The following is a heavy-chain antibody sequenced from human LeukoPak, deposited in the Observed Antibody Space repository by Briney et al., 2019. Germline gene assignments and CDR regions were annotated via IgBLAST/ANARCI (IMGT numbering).Heavy chain of an antibody. CDR1: GFTFSTYS. D-gene: IGHD5-24*01. CDR3: AKARDGYNVFDY. J-gene: IGHJ4*02. CDR2: ISNSSSTI. V-gene: IGHV3-48*01. Sequence: GGSLRLSCAASGFTFSTYSMNWVRQAPGKGLEWISYISNSSSTIYYADSVKGRFTISRDNSKNTLYLQMNSLRAEDTAVYYCAKARDGYNVFDYWGQGTLVTVSS.